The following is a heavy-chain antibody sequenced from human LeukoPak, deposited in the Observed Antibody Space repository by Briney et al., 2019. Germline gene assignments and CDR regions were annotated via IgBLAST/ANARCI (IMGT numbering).Heavy chain of an antibody. J-gene: IGHJ4*02. D-gene: IGHD1-26*01. CDR2: VSAYNGNT. CDR1: GYSFTSYG. Sequence: EASVKVSCKASGYSFTSYGISWVRQAPGQGPEWMGWVSAYNGNTNYAQMLQGRVTMTTDTSTSTAYMELRSLRSDDTAVYYCARDSVGATGHFDYWGQGTLVTVSS. V-gene: IGHV1-18*01. CDR3: ARDSVGATGHFDY.